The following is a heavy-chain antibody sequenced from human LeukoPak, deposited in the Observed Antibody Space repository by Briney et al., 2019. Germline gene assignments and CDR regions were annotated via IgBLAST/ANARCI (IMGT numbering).Heavy chain of an antibody. CDR2: ISGSGGST. CDR1: GFTFSSDA. D-gene: IGHD2-15*01. Sequence: PGGSLRLSCAASGFTFSSDAMSWVRQAPGRGLQWVSAISGSGGSTYYADSVKGRFTISRDNSKNTLYLQMNSLRAEDTAVYYCAKGGSGPDHFDYWGQGTLVTVSS. J-gene: IGHJ4*02. CDR3: AKGGSGPDHFDY. V-gene: IGHV3-23*01.